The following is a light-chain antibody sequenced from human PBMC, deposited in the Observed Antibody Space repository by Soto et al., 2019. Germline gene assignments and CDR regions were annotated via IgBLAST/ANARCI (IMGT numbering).Light chain of an antibody. CDR2: AES. Sequence: IQLTHSPSSLSASVGDRVTITCRASQGISSYLAWYQQKPGKAPKLLIYAESTLQSGVPSRFRGSGSGKDLTLTISSLQPEDFASYYCKQLNSYHITFGRRTKVDIX. CDR1: QGISSY. CDR3: KQLNSYHIT. J-gene: IGKJ4*01. V-gene: IGKV1-9*01.